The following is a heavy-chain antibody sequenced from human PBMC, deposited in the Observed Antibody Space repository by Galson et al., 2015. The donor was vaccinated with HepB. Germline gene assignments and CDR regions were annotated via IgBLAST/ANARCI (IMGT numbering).Heavy chain of an antibody. J-gene: IGHJ4*02. Sequence: SVKVSCKASGYSFTSYDINWVRQATGQGLEWVTWMNPNSGNTAHAQKFQGRVTMTRNTSISTSYMELSSLRFEDTAVYYCARGIREVATAHTPVAYYFDYWGQGTLVTVSS. CDR1: GYSFTSYD. CDR2: MNPNSGNT. D-gene: IGHD2-21*02. CDR3: ARGIREVATAHTPVAYYFDY. V-gene: IGHV1-8*01.